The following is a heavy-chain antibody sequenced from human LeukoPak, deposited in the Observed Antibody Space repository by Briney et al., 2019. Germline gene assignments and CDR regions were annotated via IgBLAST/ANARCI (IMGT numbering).Heavy chain of an antibody. CDR3: ASHYYDSSGSGLLDY. Sequence: SVKVSCKASGGTFSSYAISWVRQAPGQGLEWMGGIIPIFGTANYAQKFQGRVTITADESTSTAYMELSSLRSEDTAVYYCASHYYDSSGSGLLDYWGQGTLVTVFS. CDR2: IIPIFGTA. V-gene: IGHV1-69*13. CDR1: GGTFSSYA. D-gene: IGHD3-22*01. J-gene: IGHJ4*02.